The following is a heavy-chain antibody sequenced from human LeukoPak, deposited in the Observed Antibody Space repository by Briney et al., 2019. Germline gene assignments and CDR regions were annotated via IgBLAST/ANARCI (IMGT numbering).Heavy chain of an antibody. D-gene: IGHD3-10*01. CDR2: INRDGSTT. V-gene: IGHV3-74*01. Sequence: GGSLRLSCAASGFTFSNYWVHWVRQAPGKGLVWVSRINRDGSTTNYADSVKGRFTVSRDNAKNTPNLQMNSLRAEDTAVYYCARDRKSGESSEIDFWGQGTLVTVSS. CDR3: ARDRKSGESSEIDF. J-gene: IGHJ4*02. CDR1: GFTFSNYW.